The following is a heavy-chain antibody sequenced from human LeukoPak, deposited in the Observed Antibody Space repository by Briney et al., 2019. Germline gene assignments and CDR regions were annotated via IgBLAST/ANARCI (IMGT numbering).Heavy chain of an antibody. CDR2: IYSSGST. CDR1: GGSISTYY. Sequence: SETLSLTCTVSGGSISTYYWSWIRQPPGKGLEWIGYIYSSGSTKYNPALKSRVTLSVDTSKNQFSLKLTSVTAADTAVYYCARSVYTTSSHPYFFDYWGQGTLVTVSS. D-gene: IGHD6-6*01. J-gene: IGHJ4*02. V-gene: IGHV4-59*01. CDR3: ARSVYTTSSHPYFFDY.